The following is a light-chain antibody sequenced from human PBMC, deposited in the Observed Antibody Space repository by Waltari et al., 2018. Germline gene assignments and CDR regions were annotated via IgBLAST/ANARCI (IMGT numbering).Light chain of an antibody. CDR3: QHYVNLPVT. V-gene: IGKV3-20*01. CDR1: QSVSRA. J-gene: IGKJ1*01. CDR2: AAS. Sequence: EIVLTQSPGTLSLSPGESATLPCRASQSVSRALAWYQQKPGQAPRLLIYAASTRATGVPDRFSGSGSGTDFSLTISRLDPEDFAVYYCQHYVNLPVTFGQGTKVEI.